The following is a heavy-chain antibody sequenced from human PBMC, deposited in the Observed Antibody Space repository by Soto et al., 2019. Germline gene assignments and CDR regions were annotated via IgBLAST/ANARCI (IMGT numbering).Heavy chain of an antibody. Sequence: EVQLVDSGGGLVPPGGSLRLSCAASEFTFRSYWMHWVRQSPGKGLVWVSRISGDGSSTNYADSVKGRFTISRDNAKNTVYLQIDSLRAEDTAVYYCARSLPGTYGAFDLWGQGTMVTVSS. CDR1: EFTFRSYW. CDR2: ISGDGSST. V-gene: IGHV3-74*01. CDR3: ARSLPGTYGAFDL. D-gene: IGHD1-7*01. J-gene: IGHJ3*01.